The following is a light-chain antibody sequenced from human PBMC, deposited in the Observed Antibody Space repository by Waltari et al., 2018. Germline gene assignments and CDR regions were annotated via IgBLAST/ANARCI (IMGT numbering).Light chain of an antibody. J-gene: IGKJ4*01. CDR2: RVS. Sequence: DIVMTQTPLSLPVTPGEPASISCRSSQSLLHSDGNTYLYWYLQKPGQPPRLLIYRVSNRFSGVPDRFSGRGSGTDFTQKVSRVEAEDVGVYYCMQALQTPLTFGGGTKVEIK. CDR3: MQALQTPLT. V-gene: IGKV2-29*02. CDR1: QSLLHSDGNTY.